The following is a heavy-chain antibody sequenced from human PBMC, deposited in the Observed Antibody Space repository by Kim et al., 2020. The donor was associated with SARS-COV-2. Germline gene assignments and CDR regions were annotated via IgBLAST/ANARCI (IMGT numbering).Heavy chain of an antibody. D-gene: IGHD3-16*02. J-gene: IGHJ4*02. CDR3: ARARRWGSYRELDY. V-gene: IGHV1-69*01. Sequence: EQKFQGRVTITADESTSTAYMELSSLRSEDTAVYYCARARRWGSYRELDYWGQGTLVTVSS.